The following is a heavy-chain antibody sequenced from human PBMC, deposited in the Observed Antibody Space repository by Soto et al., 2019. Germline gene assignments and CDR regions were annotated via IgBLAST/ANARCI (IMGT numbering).Heavy chain of an antibody. Sequence: QVQLVQSGAEMKKPGASVKLSCKTSGINYNTYAIHWVRQAPGQGLEWMGWINAGNGDTRYSQNFQGRATLTRDTPASTVYMDLDSLNSEDTGVYSGARAISGYVTWGQGTLVTVSS. V-gene: IGHV1-3*01. D-gene: IGHD5-12*01. CDR3: ARAISGYVT. J-gene: IGHJ4*02. CDR2: INAGNGDT. CDR1: GINYNTYA.